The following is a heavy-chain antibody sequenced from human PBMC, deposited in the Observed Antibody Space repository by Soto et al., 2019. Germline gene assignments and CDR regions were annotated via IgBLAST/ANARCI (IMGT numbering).Heavy chain of an antibody. Sequence: GGSLRLSCAASGFTFSSYWMSWVRQAPGKGLEWVANIKQDGSEKYYVDSVKGRFTISRDNAKNSLYLQMNSLRAEDTAVYYCARYLFPLLWYSSGWYLDYWGQGTLVTVSS. D-gene: IGHD6-19*01. V-gene: IGHV3-7*01. CDR1: GFTFSSYW. CDR3: ARYLFPLLWYSSGWYLDY. CDR2: IKQDGSEK. J-gene: IGHJ4*02.